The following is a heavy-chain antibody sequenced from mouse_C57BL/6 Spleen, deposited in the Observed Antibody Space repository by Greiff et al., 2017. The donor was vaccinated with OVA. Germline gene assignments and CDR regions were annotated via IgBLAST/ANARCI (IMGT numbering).Heavy chain of an antibody. J-gene: IGHJ3*01. Sequence: VQLQQSGAELVKPGASVKMSCKASGYTFTTYPIEWMKQNHGKSLEWIGNFHPYNDDTKYNEKLKGKATLTVEKSASTIYLELSRLTSYDSAVYYCARPGEYDGDWFAYWGQGTLVTVSA. D-gene: IGHD2-14*01. CDR2: FHPYNDDT. CDR1: GYTFTTYP. V-gene: IGHV1-47*01. CDR3: ARPGEYDGDWFAY.